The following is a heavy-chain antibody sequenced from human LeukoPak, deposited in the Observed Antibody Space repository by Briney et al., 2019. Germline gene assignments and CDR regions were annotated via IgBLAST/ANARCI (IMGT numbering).Heavy chain of an antibody. Sequence: GGSLRLSCAASGYSFNAYAMSWVRQAPGKGLEWVSSITGDGNTIIYADSVKGRFTISRDYSKNTLYLQMNSLRADDTAVYYCAKSSRYGTGWYGRIDYWGQGTLVTVS. CDR2: ITGDGNTI. D-gene: IGHD6-19*01. CDR1: GYSFNAYA. J-gene: IGHJ4*02. V-gene: IGHV3-23*01. CDR3: AKSSRYGTGWYGRIDY.